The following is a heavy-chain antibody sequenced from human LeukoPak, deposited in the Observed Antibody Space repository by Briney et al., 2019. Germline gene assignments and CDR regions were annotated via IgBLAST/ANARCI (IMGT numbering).Heavy chain of an antibody. CDR3: ARGAPGSHCSGGSCPYFDY. J-gene: IGHJ4*02. CDR2: MNPNTGNT. D-gene: IGHD2-15*01. V-gene: IGHV1-8*01. Sequence: GASVKVSCKASGYTFTGYDINWVRQAPGQGLEWMGWMNPNTGNTGYAQKFRGRVTMTRNTSISTASMEPSSLTSEDTAVYYCARGAPGSHCSGGSCPYFDYWGQGTLVSVSS. CDR1: GYTFTGYD.